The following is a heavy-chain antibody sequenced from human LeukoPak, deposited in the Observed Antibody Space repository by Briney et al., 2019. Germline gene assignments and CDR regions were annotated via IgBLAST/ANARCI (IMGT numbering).Heavy chain of an antibody. Sequence: ASVKVSCKVSAYTFTDSYIHWVRQAPGQGLEWMGWISAYNGNTNYAQKLQGRVTMTTDTSTSTAYMELRSLRSDDTAVYYCARDAKDSGSYYYYYGMDVWGQGTTVTVSS. CDR1: AYTFTDSY. J-gene: IGHJ6*02. CDR3: ARDAKDSGSYYYYYGMDV. CDR2: ISAYNGNT. D-gene: IGHD1-26*01. V-gene: IGHV1-18*01.